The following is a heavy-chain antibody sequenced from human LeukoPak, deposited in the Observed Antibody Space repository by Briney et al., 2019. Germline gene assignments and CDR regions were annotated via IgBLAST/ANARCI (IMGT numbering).Heavy chain of an antibody. D-gene: IGHD2-2*01. CDR3: ARERDCGTSCGTYYFVS. CDR1: VFTFRTHG. Sequence: GGSLRLSCAASVFTFRTHGMNWGRDAPGEGLEWVASICSSSTYIHYADSVKGRFTISRDANSLYLQMNSLRAEDTAVYFCARERDCGTSCGTYYFVSWGQGTLVTVSS. CDR2: ICSSSTYI. V-gene: IGHV3-21*04. J-gene: IGHJ4*02.